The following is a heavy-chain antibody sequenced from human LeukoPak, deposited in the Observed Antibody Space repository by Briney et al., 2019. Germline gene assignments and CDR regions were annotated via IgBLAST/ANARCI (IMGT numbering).Heavy chain of an antibody. CDR3: AKSTAEYQLLYEDY. V-gene: IGHV3-23*01. D-gene: IGHD2-2*02. CDR2: ISGSGGST. J-gene: IGHJ4*02. Sequence: GGSLRLSCAASGFTFSSYAMSWVRQAPGKGLEWVSAISGSGGSTYYADSVKGRFTISRDNSKNTLYLQMNSLRAEDTTVYYCAKSTAEYQLLYEDYWGQGTLVTVSS. CDR1: GFTFSSYA.